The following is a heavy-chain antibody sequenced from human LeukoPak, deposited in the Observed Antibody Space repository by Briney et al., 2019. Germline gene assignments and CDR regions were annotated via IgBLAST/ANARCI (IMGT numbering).Heavy chain of an antibody. CDR2: ISAYNGNT. Sequence: ASVKVPCKASGYTFTSYGISWVRQAPGQGLEWMGWISAYNGNTNYAQKLQGRVTMTTDTSTSTAYMELRSLRSDDTAVYYCARSPTMIVVVDFDYWGQGTLVTVSS. CDR1: GYTFTSYG. CDR3: ARSPTMIVVVDFDY. V-gene: IGHV1-18*01. J-gene: IGHJ4*02. D-gene: IGHD3-22*01.